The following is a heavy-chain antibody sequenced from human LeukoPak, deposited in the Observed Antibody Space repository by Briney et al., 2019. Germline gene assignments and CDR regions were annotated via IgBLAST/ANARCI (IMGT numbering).Heavy chain of an antibody. J-gene: IGHJ6*02. CDR2: ISCSSSYI. Sequence: GGSLRLSYAASGFTFSIYSMNCVREAPGKGLECVSSISCSSSYINYADSVKGRFTISRDNAKNSLYLQMNSLRAEDTAVYYCARDTALPWRGSLGSYYYYGMDVWGQGTTVTVSS. D-gene: IGHD1-26*01. CDR1: GFTFSIYS. V-gene: IGHV3-21*01. CDR3: ARDTALPWRGSLGSYYYYGMDV.